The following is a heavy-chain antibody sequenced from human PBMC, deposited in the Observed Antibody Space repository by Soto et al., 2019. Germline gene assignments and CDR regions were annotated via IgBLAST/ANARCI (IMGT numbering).Heavy chain of an antibody. Sequence: SETLSLTCTVSGGSVSSGSYYWSWIRQPPGKGLEWIGYIYYSGSTNYNPSLKSRVTISVDTSKNQFSLKLSSVTAADTAVYYCERDHGYNSFDYWGQGTLVTVSS. J-gene: IGHJ4*02. CDR2: IYYSGST. CDR1: GGSVSSGSYY. D-gene: IGHD5-12*01. V-gene: IGHV4-61*01. CDR3: ERDHGYNSFDY.